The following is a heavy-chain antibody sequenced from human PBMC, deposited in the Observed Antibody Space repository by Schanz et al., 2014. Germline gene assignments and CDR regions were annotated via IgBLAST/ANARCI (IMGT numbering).Heavy chain of an antibody. V-gene: IGHV1-46*03. CDR3: ARDGVDAAAGGNY. J-gene: IGHJ4*02. CDR1: GGTFSSFG. D-gene: IGHD6-13*01. Sequence: QVQLVQSGAEVKKPGASVKVSCKASGGTFSSFGINWVRQAPGQGLEWMGIINPSGGSTRYGQKFQGRVTMTRDTSTSTVYMELSSLRSEDTAVYYCARDGVDAAAGGNYWGQGTLVTVSS. CDR2: INPSGGST.